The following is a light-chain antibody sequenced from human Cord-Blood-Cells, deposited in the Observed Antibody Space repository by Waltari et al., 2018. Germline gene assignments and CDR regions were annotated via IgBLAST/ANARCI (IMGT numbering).Light chain of an antibody. Sequence: QSALTQPRSVSGSPGQSVTISCTGTSSDVGGYNYVSWYQQHPGKAPKLMIYDVSKGPPGGPDGFAGSNAGNTASLTSSGLQAEDEADYYCCSYAGSYTYVVFGGGTKLTVL. J-gene: IGLJ2*01. CDR2: DVS. V-gene: IGLV2-11*01. CDR1: SSDVGGYNY. CDR3: CSYAGSYTYVV.